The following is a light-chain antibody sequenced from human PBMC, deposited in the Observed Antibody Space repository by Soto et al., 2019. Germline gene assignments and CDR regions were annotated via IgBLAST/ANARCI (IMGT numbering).Light chain of an antibody. V-gene: IGLV1-51*01. J-gene: IGLJ2*01. CDR3: ATWDGSLRALV. Sequence: QSALTQAPSVSAAPGQKVTISCSGSTSNIEKNSVSWYQQLPGTAPKLLIYDTTKRPSGVPDRFSGSKSGTSATLGITGLQTGDEADYYCATWDGSLRALVFGGGTKLTVL. CDR2: DTT. CDR1: TSNIEKNS.